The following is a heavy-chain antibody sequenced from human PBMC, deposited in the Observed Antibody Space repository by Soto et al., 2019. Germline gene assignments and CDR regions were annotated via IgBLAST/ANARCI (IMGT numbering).Heavy chain of an antibody. Sequence: QVQLQESGPGLVKPSETLSLTCTVSGGSISSYYRSWIRQPPGKGLEWIGYIYYTGSTDYNPSLKSRVTISLDTSKNQFSLKLSSVTAADTAVYYCASPKAWGQGTLVTVSS. J-gene: IGHJ5*02. CDR2: IYYTGST. V-gene: IGHV4-59*08. CDR3: ASPKA. CDR1: GGSISSYY.